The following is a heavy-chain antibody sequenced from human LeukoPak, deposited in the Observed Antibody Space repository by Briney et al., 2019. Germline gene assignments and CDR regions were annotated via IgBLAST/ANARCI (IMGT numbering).Heavy chain of an antibody. CDR3: ARAKITIFGVVIISYYFDY. CDR1: GVTFDDYV. CDR2: INWNGGSK. Sequence: PGGSLRLSCAASGVTFDDYVMSWVRQAPGKGLEWVSDINWNGGSKGYADSVKGRITISRENAKNSLYLQMNSLRAEDTALYYCARAKITIFGVVIISYYFDYWGQGTLVAVSS. D-gene: IGHD3-3*01. V-gene: IGHV3-20*04. J-gene: IGHJ4*02.